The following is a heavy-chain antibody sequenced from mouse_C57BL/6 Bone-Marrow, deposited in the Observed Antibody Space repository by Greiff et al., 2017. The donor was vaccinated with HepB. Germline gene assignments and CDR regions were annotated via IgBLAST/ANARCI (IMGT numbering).Heavy chain of an antibody. J-gene: IGHJ3*01. CDR2: ISYDGSN. CDR1: GYSITSGYY. V-gene: IGHV3-6*01. CDR3: ARDDEGFAY. Sequence: EVKLQESGPGLVKPSQSLSLTCSVTGYSITSGYYWNWIRLFPGNKLEWMGYISYDGSNNYNPSLKNRISITRDTSKNQFFLKLNSVTTEDTATYYCARDDEGFAYWGQGTLVTVSA.